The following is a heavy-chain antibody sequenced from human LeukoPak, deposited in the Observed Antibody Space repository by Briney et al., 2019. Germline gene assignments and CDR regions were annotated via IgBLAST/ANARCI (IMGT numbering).Heavy chain of an antibody. CDR2: INSDGSST. CDR1: GFTFSSYW. CDR3: ARVFVATINYYYYYMDV. V-gene: IGHV3-74*01. Sequence: PGGSLRLSCAASGFTFSSYWMHWVRQAPGKGLVWVSRINSDGSSTSYADSVKGRFTISRDNAKNTLYLQMNSLRAEDTAVYYCARVFVATINYYYYYMDVWGKGTTVTVS. D-gene: IGHD5-24*01. J-gene: IGHJ6*03.